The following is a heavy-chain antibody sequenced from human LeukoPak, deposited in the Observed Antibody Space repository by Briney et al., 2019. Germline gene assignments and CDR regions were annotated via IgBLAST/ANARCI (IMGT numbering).Heavy chain of an antibody. J-gene: IGHJ6*03. Sequence: ASVKVSCKASGYTFTGYYIHWVRQAPGQGLEWMGGIIPIFGTANYAQKFQGRVTMTRDMSTSTVYMELSSLRSEDTAVYYCARERIAAAGINYYYMDVWGKGTTVTVSS. CDR3: ARERIAAAGINYYYMDV. V-gene: IGHV1-46*01. D-gene: IGHD6-13*01. CDR2: IIPIFGTA. CDR1: GYTFTGYY.